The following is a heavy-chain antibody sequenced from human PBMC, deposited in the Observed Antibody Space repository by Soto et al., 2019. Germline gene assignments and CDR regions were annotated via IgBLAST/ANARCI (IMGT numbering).Heavy chain of an antibody. Sequence: GESLKISCKGSGYSFTSYWISWVRQMPGKGLEWMGRIDPSDSYTNYSPSFQGHVTISADKSISTAYLQWSSLKASDTAMYYCARHPYCSGGSCYSGGNYYYYYRMDAWGQGTTVTVSS. CDR3: ARHPYCSGGSCYSGGNYYYYYRMDA. CDR2: IDPSDSYT. CDR1: GYSFTSYW. J-gene: IGHJ6*02. D-gene: IGHD2-15*01. V-gene: IGHV5-10-1*01.